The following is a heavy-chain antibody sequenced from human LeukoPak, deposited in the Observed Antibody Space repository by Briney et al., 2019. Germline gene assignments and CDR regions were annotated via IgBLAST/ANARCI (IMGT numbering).Heavy chain of an antibody. CDR1: GGSISSYY. CDR2: IYYSGST. CDR3: AREVSYDSSGYYHGTFDY. Sequence: PSETLSLTCTVSGGSISSYYWSCIRQPPGEGLEWIGYIYYSGSTNYNPSLKSRVTISVDTSKNQFSLKLRSMTAADPAGYYCAREVSYDSSGYYHGTFDYWGQGTLVTVSS. J-gene: IGHJ4*02. V-gene: IGHV4-59*01. D-gene: IGHD3-22*01.